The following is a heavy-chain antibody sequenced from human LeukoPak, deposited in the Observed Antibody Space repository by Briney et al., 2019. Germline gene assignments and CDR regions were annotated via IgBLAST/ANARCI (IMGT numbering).Heavy chain of an antibody. V-gene: IGHV3-23*01. CDR1: GFTFSSYG. D-gene: IGHD3-22*01. J-gene: IGHJ3*02. Sequence: GGSLRLSCAASGFTFSSYGMSWVRQAPGKGLEWVSAISGSGGSTYYADSVKGRFTISRDNAKNSLYLQMNSLRAEDTALYYCARERGPVITMIVVVQDRAFDIWGQGTMVTVSS. CDR2: ISGSGGST. CDR3: ARERGPVITMIVVVQDRAFDI.